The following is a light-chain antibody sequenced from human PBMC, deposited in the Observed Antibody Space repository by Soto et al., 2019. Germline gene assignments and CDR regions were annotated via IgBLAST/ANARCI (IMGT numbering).Light chain of an antibody. V-gene: IGKV2-24*01. J-gene: IGKJ2*01. CDR2: MIS. Sequence: DFVMTQTPLSSPVTLGQPASISCRSSQSLVHSDGNSYLSWLHQRPGQPPRLLIYMISNRFAGVPDRFSGRGAGTDFKLKIRRVEPGDVGVYYCMQATHPYTFGQGTKLDIK. CDR3: MQATHPYT. CDR1: QSLVHSDGNSY.